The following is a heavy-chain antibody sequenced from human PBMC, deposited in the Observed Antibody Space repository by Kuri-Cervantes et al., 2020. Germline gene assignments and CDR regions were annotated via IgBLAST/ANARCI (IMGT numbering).Heavy chain of an antibody. CDR2: INPSGGST. D-gene: IGHD3-22*01. Sequence: ASVKVSCKASGYTFTSYYMHWVRQAPGQGLEWMGIINPSGGSTNYAQKFQGRVTITADKSTSTAYMELSSLRSEDTAVYYAHYYDSSGKVDYWGQGTLVTVSS. CDR3: HYYDSSGKVDY. CDR1: GYTFTSYY. V-gene: IGHV1-46*01. J-gene: IGHJ4*02.